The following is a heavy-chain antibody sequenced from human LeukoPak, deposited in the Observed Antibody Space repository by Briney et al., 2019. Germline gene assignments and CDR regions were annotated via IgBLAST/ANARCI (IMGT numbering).Heavy chain of an antibody. Sequence: PGGSLRLSCAASGFTVSNNYMSWVRQAPGRGLEWVSVIYSGGSTYYADSVKGRFTISRHNSKNTLYLQMNSLRPEDTAVYYCARVLEMATIIQGYYGMDVWGQGTTVTVSS. V-gene: IGHV3-53*04. CDR2: IYSGGST. J-gene: IGHJ6*02. CDR1: GFTVSNNY. CDR3: ARVLEMATIIQGYYGMDV. D-gene: IGHD5-24*01.